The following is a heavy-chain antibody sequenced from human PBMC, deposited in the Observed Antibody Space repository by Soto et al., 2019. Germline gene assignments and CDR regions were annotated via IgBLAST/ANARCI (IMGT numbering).Heavy chain of an antibody. J-gene: IGHJ6*02. CDR3: ARAVGEVLPAAGYYYYYGMDV. CDR2: IYYSGST. Sequence: SETLSLTCTVSGGSISSGGYYWSWIRQHPGKGLEWIGYIYYSGSTYYNPSLKSRVTISVDTSKNQFSLKLSSVTAADTAVYYCARAVGEVLPAAGYYYYYGMDVWGQGTTVTVSS. V-gene: IGHV4-31*03. D-gene: IGHD2-2*01. CDR1: GGSISSGGYY.